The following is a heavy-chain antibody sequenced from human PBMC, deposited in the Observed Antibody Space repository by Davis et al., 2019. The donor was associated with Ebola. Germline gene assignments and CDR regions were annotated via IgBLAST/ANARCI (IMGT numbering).Heavy chain of an antibody. Sequence: SETLSLTCTVSGASISSGSYYWSWIRQHPGKGLEWIGYIHYSGTTYYNPSLKSRVTISVDTSKSQFSLKLSSVTAADTAVYYCAETDCSSISCYVAYWGQGTLVAVSS. CDR1: GASISSGSYY. V-gene: IGHV4-31*03. CDR2: IHYSGTT. D-gene: IGHD2-2*01. CDR3: AETDCSSISCYVAY. J-gene: IGHJ4*02.